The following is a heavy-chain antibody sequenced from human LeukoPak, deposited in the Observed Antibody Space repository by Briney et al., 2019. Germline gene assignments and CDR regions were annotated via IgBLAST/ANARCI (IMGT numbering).Heavy chain of an antibody. CDR3: ARGAIYCSSTSCYLNWFDP. Sequence: PSETLSLTCTVSGGSISSSSYYWGWIRQPPGQGLEWIGSIYYSGSTYYNPSLKSRVTISVDTSKNQFSLKLSSVTAADTAVYYCARGAIYCSSTSCYLNWFDPWGQGTLVTVSS. CDR1: GGSISSSSYY. D-gene: IGHD2-2*01. CDR2: IYYSGST. V-gene: IGHV4-39*01. J-gene: IGHJ5*02.